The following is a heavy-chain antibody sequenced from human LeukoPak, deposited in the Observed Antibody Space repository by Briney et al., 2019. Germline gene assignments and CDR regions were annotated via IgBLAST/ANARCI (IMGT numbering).Heavy chain of an antibody. CDR1: GGSISSHY. CDR3: ARHDYGDDWFDP. CDR2: IYYSGST. V-gene: IGHV4-59*11. D-gene: IGHD4-17*01. Sequence: SETLSLTCTVSGGSISSHYWSWIRQPPGKGLEWIGYIYYSGSTNYTPSLKSRVTISVDTSKNQFSLKLSSVTAADTAVYYCARHDYGDDWFDPWGQGTLVTVSS. J-gene: IGHJ5*02.